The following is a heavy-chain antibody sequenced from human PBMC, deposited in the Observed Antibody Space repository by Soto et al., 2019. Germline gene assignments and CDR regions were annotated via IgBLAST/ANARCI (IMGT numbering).Heavy chain of an antibody. Sequence: SETLSLTCTVSGGSISSYYWSWIRQPPGKGLEWIGYIYYSGSTNYNPSLKSRVTISVDTSKNQFSLKLSSVTAADTAVYYCARVNDSSGYYYYYYYGMDVWGQGTTVTV. D-gene: IGHD3-22*01. CDR2: IYYSGST. V-gene: IGHV4-59*01. CDR1: GGSISSYY. J-gene: IGHJ6*02. CDR3: ARVNDSSGYYYYYYYGMDV.